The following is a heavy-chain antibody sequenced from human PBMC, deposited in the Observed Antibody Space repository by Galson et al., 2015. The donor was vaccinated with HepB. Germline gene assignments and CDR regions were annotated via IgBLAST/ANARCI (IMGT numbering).Heavy chain of an antibody. CDR2: ISGSGGTA. CDR1: GFTFNSYA. Sequence: SLRLSCAASGFTFNSYAMSWVRLAPGKGLQWVSAISGSGGTAYYADSVKGRFTISRDNSKNTLYLQMNSLRAEGTAVYYCARDLRYSSSWYGGSASWYFDLWGRGTLVTVSS. J-gene: IGHJ2*01. V-gene: IGHV3-23*01. D-gene: IGHD6-13*01. CDR3: ARDLRYSSSWYGGSASWYFDL.